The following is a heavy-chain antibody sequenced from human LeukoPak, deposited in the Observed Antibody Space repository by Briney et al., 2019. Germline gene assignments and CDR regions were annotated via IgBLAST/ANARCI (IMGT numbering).Heavy chain of an antibody. J-gene: IGHJ5*02. D-gene: IGHD3-22*01. CDR1: GGSLSSRSTSY. CDR3: ARRVTYYYDSSGYYRRGWFDP. Sequence: SETLSLTCTASGGSLSSRSTSYWSWIRQPPGKGLEWIGRIYTSGSTNYNPSLKSRVTISVDTSKNQFSLKLSSVTAADTAVYYCARRVTYYYDSSGYYRRGWFDPWGQGTLVTVSS. CDR2: IYTSGST. V-gene: IGHV4-61*01.